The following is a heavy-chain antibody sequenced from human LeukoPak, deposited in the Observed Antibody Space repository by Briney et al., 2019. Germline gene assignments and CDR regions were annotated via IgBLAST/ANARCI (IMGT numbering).Heavy chain of an antibody. D-gene: IGHD6-19*01. J-gene: IGHJ6*02. Sequence: ASVKVSCKASGYTFTGYYMHWVRQAPGQGLEWMGWINPNGGGTNYAQKFQGRVTMTRDTSISTAYMELSRLRSDDTAVYYCARARGGSSGWYRGIYYGMDVWGQGTTVTVSS. CDR1: GYTFTGYY. CDR2: INPNGGGT. V-gene: IGHV1-2*02. CDR3: ARARGGSSGWYRGIYYGMDV.